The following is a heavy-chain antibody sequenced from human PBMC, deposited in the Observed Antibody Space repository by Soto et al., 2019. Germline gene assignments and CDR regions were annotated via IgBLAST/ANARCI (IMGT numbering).Heavy chain of an antibody. V-gene: IGHV3-30-3*01. Sequence: GGSLRLSCAASGFTFSSYAMHWVRQAPGKGLEWVAVISYDGSNKYYADSVKGRFTISRDNSKNTLYLQMNSLRAEDTAVYYCAREDDYYDSSGPGAFDIWGQGTMVTVSS. CDR1: GFTFSSYA. D-gene: IGHD3-22*01. CDR2: ISYDGSNK. CDR3: AREDDYYDSSGPGAFDI. J-gene: IGHJ3*02.